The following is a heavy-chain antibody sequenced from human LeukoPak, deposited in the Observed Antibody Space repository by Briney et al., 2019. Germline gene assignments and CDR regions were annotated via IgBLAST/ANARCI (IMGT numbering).Heavy chain of an antibody. CDR3: ARQDAGSFDV. CDR2: IYPGDSDT. J-gene: IGHJ3*01. V-gene: IGHV5-51*01. CDR1: GYSFISYW. Sequence: GESLKISCKGPGYSFISYWIAWVRQMPGKGLEWMGIIYPGDSDTRYSPSFQGQVTISADKSISTAYLQWSSLKASDTAIYYCARQDAGSFDVWGQGTKVTVSP.